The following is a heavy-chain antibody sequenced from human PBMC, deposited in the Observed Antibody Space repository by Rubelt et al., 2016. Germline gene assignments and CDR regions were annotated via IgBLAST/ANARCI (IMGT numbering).Heavy chain of an antibody. Sequence: EVHLVESGGGLVKPGGSLRLSCAASGFTFSGYWMHWVRQAPGKGLEWVSRLNKDGSIIDYADPVKGRFTIARDNAKRTLGLQMNGLGDEDTAMDYCGRAREGYYWGQGTLVTVSS. V-gene: IGHV3-74*02. CDR2: LNKDGSII. J-gene: IGHJ4*02. D-gene: IGHD1-26*01. CDR3: GRAREGYY. CDR1: GFTFSGYW.